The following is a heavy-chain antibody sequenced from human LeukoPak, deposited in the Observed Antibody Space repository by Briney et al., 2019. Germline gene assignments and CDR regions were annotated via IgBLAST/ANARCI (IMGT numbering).Heavy chain of an antibody. CDR3: ARKLVPRFDP. D-gene: IGHD6-6*01. V-gene: IGHV4-34*01. CDR1: GFTFSNAW. CDR2: INHSGST. J-gene: IGHJ5*02. Sequence: GSLRLSCAASGFTFSNAWMSRVRQPPGKGLEWIGEINHSGSTNYNPSLKSRVTISVDTSKNQFSLKLSSVTAADTAVYYCARKLVPRFDPWGQGTLVTVSS.